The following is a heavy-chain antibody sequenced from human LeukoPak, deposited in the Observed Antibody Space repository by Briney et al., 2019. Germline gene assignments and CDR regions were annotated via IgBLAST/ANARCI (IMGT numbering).Heavy chain of an antibody. CDR3: ARDIGNSGNWYYFDY. CDR1: GYTFTSNG. D-gene: IGHD6-13*01. Sequence: ASVKVSCKASGYTFTSNGISWVRQAPGQGLEWMGWISAYNDHRNYAQNLQGRVTMTTDTSTSTAYMELRSLRSGDTAVYYCARDIGNSGNWYYFDYWGQGTLVTVSS. V-gene: IGHV1-18*01. CDR2: ISAYNDHR. J-gene: IGHJ4*02.